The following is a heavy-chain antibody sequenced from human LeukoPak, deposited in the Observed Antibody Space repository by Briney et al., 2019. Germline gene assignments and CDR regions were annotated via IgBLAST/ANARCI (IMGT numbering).Heavy chain of an antibody. CDR2: INPNSGGT. Sequence: GASVKVSCKASGHTFTGYYMHWVRQAPGQGLEWMGRINPNSGGTNYAQKFQGRVTMTRDTSISTAYMELSRLRSDDTAVYYCARVRYYYDSSGYQVYFDYWGQGTLVTVSS. CDR1: GHTFTGYY. CDR3: ARVRYYYDSSGYQVYFDY. D-gene: IGHD3-22*01. V-gene: IGHV1-2*06. J-gene: IGHJ4*02.